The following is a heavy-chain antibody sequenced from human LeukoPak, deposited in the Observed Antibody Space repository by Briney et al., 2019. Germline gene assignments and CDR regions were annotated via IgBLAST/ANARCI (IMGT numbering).Heavy chain of an antibody. V-gene: IGHV1-69*04. Sequence: ASVKLSCKASGGTFSSYAISWVRQAPGPGLEWMGRIIPILGIANYAQKFQGRVTITADKSTSTAYMELSSLRSEDTAVYYCARDIRAVAGSIRVYYFDYWGQGTLVTVSS. CDR2: IIPILGIA. CDR3: ARDIRAVAGSIRVYYFDY. CDR1: GGTFSSYA. D-gene: IGHD6-19*01. J-gene: IGHJ4*02.